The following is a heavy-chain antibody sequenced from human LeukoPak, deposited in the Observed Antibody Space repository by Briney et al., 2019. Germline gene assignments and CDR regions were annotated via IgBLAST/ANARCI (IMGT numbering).Heavy chain of an antibody. Sequence: ASVKVSCKASGYTFTSYGISWVRQAPGQGLEWMGWISAYNGNTNYAQKLQGRVTMTTDTSTSTAYMELRSLRSDDTAVYYCARGAHIVVVPAAMYYWGQGTLVTVSS. CDR3: ARGAHIVVVPAAMYY. J-gene: IGHJ4*02. CDR1: GYTFTSYG. V-gene: IGHV1-18*01. D-gene: IGHD2-2*01. CDR2: ISAYNGNT.